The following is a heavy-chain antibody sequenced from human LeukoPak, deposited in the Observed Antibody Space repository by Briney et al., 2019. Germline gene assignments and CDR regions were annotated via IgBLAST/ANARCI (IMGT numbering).Heavy chain of an antibody. CDR2: IYYSGST. Sequence: SETLSLTCTISGGSINNYYWSWIRQPPGKGLEWIGYIYYSGSTNYNPSLKSRVTISIDTSKNQFSLKVNSVTAADTAVYYCARGRVASRRPDVSDIWGQETMVAVSS. CDR1: GGSINNYY. V-gene: IGHV4-59*01. D-gene: IGHD2-15*01. J-gene: IGHJ3*02. CDR3: ARGRVASRRPDVSDI.